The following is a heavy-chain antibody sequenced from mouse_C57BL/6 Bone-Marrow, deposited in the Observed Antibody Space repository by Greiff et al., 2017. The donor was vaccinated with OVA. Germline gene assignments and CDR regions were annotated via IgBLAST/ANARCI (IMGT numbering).Heavy chain of an antibody. J-gene: IGHJ2*01. CDR1: GYTFTDYY. CDR3: ARGVYYFDY. V-gene: IGHV1-19*01. Sequence: EVQLQQSGPVLVKPGASVKMSCKASGYTFTDYYMNWVKQSHGKSLEWIGVINPYNGGTSYNQKFKGKATLTVDKSSSPAYMELNSLTSEDSAVYYCARGVYYFDYWGQGTTLTVSS. CDR2: INPYNGGT.